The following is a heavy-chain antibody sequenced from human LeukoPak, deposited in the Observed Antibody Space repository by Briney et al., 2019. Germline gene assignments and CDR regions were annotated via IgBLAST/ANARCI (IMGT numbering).Heavy chain of an antibody. CDR3: VRGGSTSPYYFDY. V-gene: IGHV3-21*01. Sequence: PGGSLRLSCAASGFSFSSYGMNWVRQAPGKGLEWVSSISSGSSSIFYADSVKGRFTISRDNAKNSLYLQMDSLRVEDTAVYYCVRGGSTSPYYFDYWGQGTLVPVSP. D-gene: IGHD1-26*01. CDR2: ISSGSSSI. J-gene: IGHJ4*02. CDR1: GFSFSSYG.